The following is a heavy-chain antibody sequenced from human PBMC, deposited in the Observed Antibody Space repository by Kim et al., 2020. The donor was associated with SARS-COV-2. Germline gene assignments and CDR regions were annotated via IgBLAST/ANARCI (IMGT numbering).Heavy chain of an antibody. V-gene: IGHV4-61*02. CDR2: IYTSGST. D-gene: IGHD2-15*01. CDR1: GGSISSGSYY. CDR3: ARERGRILPYCSGGSCSSYYYGMDV. J-gene: IGHJ6*02. Sequence: SETLSLTCTVSGGSISSGSYYWSWIRQPAGKGLEWIGRIYTSGSTNYNPSLKSRVTISVDTSKNQFSLKLSSVTAADTAVYYCARERGRILPYCSGGSCSSYYYGMDVWGQGTTVTVSS.